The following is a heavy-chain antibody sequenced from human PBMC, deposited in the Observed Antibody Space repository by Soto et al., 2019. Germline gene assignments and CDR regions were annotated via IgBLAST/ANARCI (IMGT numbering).Heavy chain of an antibody. Sequence: ASVKVSCKASGYTFTGPYIQWVRQAPGQGLEWMGWISPKTGETKYAQKFQGWVTITRDTSINTAYMEVNRLKSNDSAVYYCARTSIQLWTPDYWGQGNQVTVSS. V-gene: IGHV1-2*04. D-gene: IGHD5-18*01. CDR2: ISPKTGET. J-gene: IGHJ4*02. CDR1: GYTFTGPY. CDR3: ARTSIQLWTPDY.